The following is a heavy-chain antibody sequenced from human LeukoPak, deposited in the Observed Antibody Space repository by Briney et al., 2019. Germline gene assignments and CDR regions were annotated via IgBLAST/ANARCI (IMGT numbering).Heavy chain of an antibody. J-gene: IGHJ6*02. V-gene: IGHV3-21*01. CDR3: AREGVVSGTQYYYYGMDV. Sequence: GGSLRLSCVVSGFTFSSYRMNWVRQAPGKGLEWVSFISTSSNNIYYADSVKGRFTISRDNAKNSLYLQMNSLRAEDTALYYCAREGVVSGTQYYYYGMDVWGQGTTVTVSS. D-gene: IGHD5/OR15-5a*01. CDR2: ISTSSNNI. CDR1: GFTFSSYR.